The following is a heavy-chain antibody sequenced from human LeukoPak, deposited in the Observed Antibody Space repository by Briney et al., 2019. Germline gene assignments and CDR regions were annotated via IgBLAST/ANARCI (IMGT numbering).Heavy chain of an antibody. Sequence: ASVKVSCKASGYTFTSYDINWVRQAAGQGLEWMGWMNPNSGNTGYAQKFQGRVTMTRNTSISTAYMELSSLRSEDTAVYYCARGRTQYYYGSGSNYYYYYMDVWGKGTTVTVSS. CDR3: ARGRTQYYYGSGSNYYYYYMDV. V-gene: IGHV1-8*01. J-gene: IGHJ6*03. D-gene: IGHD3-10*01. CDR2: MNPNSGNT. CDR1: GYTFTSYD.